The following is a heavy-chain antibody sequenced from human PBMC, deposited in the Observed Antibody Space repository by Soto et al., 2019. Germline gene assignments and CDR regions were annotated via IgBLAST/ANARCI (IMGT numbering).Heavy chain of an antibody. Sequence: QVQLVESGGGVVQPGRSLRLSCAASGFTFSRYGMHWVRQAPGKGLEWVAVISYDGSNTLSADSVKDRSTVSRDNSKNTLYLQMNALRADDTAVYYCAKDPQPLVAFSYYFHYGMDVWGQGTTVTVS. V-gene: IGHV3-30*18. CDR3: AKDPQPLVAFSYYFHYGMDV. CDR2: ISYDGSNT. CDR1: GFTFSRYG. D-gene: IGHD3-9*01. J-gene: IGHJ6*02.